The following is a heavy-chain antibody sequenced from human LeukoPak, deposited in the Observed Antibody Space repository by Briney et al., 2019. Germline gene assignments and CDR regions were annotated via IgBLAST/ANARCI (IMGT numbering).Heavy chain of an antibody. J-gene: IGHJ4*02. CDR2: IYYSGST. Sequence: SQTLSLTCAVSGGSISSGTYSWSWLRQPPGTGLEWIGYIYYSGSTYYNPSLKSRVIISIDTSKNQFSLKLSSVTAADTAVYYCARVSGAGYDGRGVFDYWGQGTLVTVSS. V-gene: IGHV4-30-4*07. CDR1: GGSISSGTYS. CDR3: ARVSGAGYDGRGVFDY. D-gene: IGHD2-8*02.